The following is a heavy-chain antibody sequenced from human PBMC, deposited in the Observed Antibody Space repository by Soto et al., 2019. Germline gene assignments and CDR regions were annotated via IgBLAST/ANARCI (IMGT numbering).Heavy chain of an antibody. V-gene: IGHV1-69*01. Sequence: QMQLVQSGAEVKKPGSSVKVSCKASGGTISSYAISWVRQAPGQGLEWMGGIIPISGTANYAQKFQGRVTITADESTSTVYMELSSLRSEDTAVYFCARSQGSSTSLAIYYYYYYGMDVWGQGTTVTVSS. D-gene: IGHD2-2*01. CDR2: IIPISGTA. CDR1: GGTISSYA. J-gene: IGHJ6*02. CDR3: ARSQGSSTSLAIYYYYYYGMDV.